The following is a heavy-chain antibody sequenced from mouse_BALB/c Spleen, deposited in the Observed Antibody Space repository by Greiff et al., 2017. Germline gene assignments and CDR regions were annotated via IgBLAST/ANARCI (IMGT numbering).Heavy chain of an antibody. CDR1: GFTFSSYG. CDR2: ISSGGSYT. J-gene: IGHJ4*01. Sequence: EVQGVESGGGLVQPGGSLKLSCAASGFTFSSYGMSWVRQTPDKRLEWVATISSGGSYTYYPDSVKGRFTISRDNAKNTLYLQMSSLKSEDTAMYYCAIHYYGRSDYYAMDCWGQGTSVTVSA. D-gene: IGHD1-1*01. V-gene: IGHV5-6*01. CDR3: AIHYYGRSDYYAMDC.